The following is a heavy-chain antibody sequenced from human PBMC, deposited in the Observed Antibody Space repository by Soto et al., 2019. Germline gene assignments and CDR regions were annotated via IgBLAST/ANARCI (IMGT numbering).Heavy chain of an antibody. J-gene: IGHJ6*02. D-gene: IGHD6-13*01. Sequence: SVKVSCKASGGTFSSYAISWVRQAPGQGLEWMGGIIPTFGTANYAQKFQGRVTITADESTSTAYMELSSLRSEDTAVYYCARGIAAAVYYYYGMDVWGQGTTVTVSS. CDR1: GGTFSSYA. V-gene: IGHV1-69*13. CDR3: ARGIAAAVYYYYGMDV. CDR2: IIPTFGTA.